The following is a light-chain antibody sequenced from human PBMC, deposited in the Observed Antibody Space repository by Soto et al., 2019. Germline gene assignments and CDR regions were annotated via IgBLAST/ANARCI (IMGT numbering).Light chain of an antibody. Sequence: DIQMTQAPSSLSASVGDRVTITCRARQDISTYLAWYQQKPGKVPKLLISAAYTLQSGVPPRFSGSGSGTDFTLTISSLKPEDVATYYCQKYANAPLTFGGGTKVEIK. CDR1: QDISTY. J-gene: IGKJ4*01. CDR3: QKYANAPLT. CDR2: AAY. V-gene: IGKV1-27*01.